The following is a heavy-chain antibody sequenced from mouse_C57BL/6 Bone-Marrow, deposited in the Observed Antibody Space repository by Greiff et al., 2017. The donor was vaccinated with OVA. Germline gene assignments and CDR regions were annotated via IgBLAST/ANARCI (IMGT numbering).Heavy chain of an antibody. J-gene: IGHJ1*03. CDR2: IDPENGDT. V-gene: IGHV14-4*01. CDR1: GFNIKDDY. Sequence: VQLQQSGAELVRPGASVKLSCTASGFNIKDDYMHWVKQRPEQGLEWIGWIDPENGDTEYASKFQGKATITADTSSNTAYLQLSSLTSEDTAVYYCTTGGSSYWYFDVWGTGTTVTASS. D-gene: IGHD1-1*01. CDR3: TTGGSSYWYFDV.